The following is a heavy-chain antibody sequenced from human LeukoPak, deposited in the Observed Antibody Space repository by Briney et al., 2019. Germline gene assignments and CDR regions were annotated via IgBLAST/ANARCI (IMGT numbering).Heavy chain of an antibody. V-gene: IGHV3-7*01. CDR2: VKQDGTEK. J-gene: IGHJ4*02. CDR1: GFTFRDYW. CDR3: ARAGGTSWADY. Sequence: GGSLGLSCEASGFTFRDYWMTWVRQAPGKGLEWVANVKQDGTEKFYVDSVKGRFTISRDNGKNSLYLQMNSLRVEDTAIYYCARAGGTSWADYWGQGTLVTVSS. D-gene: IGHD6-13*01.